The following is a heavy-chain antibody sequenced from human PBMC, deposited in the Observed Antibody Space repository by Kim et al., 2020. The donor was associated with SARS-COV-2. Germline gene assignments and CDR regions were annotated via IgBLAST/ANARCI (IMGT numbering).Heavy chain of an antibody. CDR2: ISYDGSNK. V-gene: IGHV3-30*04. J-gene: IGHJ5*02. CDR3: ARARGKQWLVPSARYNWFDP. Sequence: GGSLRLSCAASGFTFSSYAMHWVRQAPGKGLEWVAVISYDGSNKYYADSVKGRFTISRDNSKNTLYLQMNSLRAEDTAVYYCARARGKQWLVPSARYNWFDPWGQGTLVTVSS. CDR1: GFTFSSYA. D-gene: IGHD6-19*01.